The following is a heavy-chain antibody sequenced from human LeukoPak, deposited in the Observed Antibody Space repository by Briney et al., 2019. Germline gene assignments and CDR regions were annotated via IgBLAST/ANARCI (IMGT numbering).Heavy chain of an antibody. CDR2: IGSSGGRT. V-gene: IGHV3-23*01. J-gene: IGHJ4*02. CDR1: GFTFSSYA. CDR3: AKDFALLWFGELFLAFDY. Sequence: PGGSLRLSCAASGFTFSSYAMTWVRQAPGKGLEWVSLIGSSGGRTYYADSVKGRFTISRDNSNHTLSLQMNSLSAEDTAVYYCAKDFALLWFGELFLAFDYWGQGTLVTVSS. D-gene: IGHD3-10*01.